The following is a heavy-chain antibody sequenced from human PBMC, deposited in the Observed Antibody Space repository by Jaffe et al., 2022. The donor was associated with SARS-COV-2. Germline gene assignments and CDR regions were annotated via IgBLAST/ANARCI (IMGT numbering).Heavy chain of an antibody. Sequence: QVQLQESGPGLVKPSETLSLTCSVSGGSISTYCWSWIRQPPGKGLEWIGYIYYSGSSGNTNYNPSLKSRVSISVDTSKNQFSLKVKSVTAADMAVYYCARDTRYDNALDMWGQGTMVTVSS. CDR3: ARDTRYDNALDM. CDR1: GGSISTYC. V-gene: IGHV4-59*01. J-gene: IGHJ3*02. D-gene: IGHD2-15*01. CDR2: IYYSGSSGNT.